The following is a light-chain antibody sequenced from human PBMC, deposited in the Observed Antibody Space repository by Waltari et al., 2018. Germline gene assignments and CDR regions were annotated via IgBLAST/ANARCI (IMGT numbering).Light chain of an antibody. Sequence: IQMTQSPSSVSAFVGVRVILTCRASQRISNWLAWYQQKPGKAPKLLLYAASILQTGVPSRFSGSGSGTDFTLTISNLQPEDFATYFCQQGNSFPPTFGQGTNVEVK. J-gene: IGKJ1*01. CDR3: QQGNSFPPT. CDR1: QRISNW. CDR2: AAS. V-gene: IGKV1-12*01.